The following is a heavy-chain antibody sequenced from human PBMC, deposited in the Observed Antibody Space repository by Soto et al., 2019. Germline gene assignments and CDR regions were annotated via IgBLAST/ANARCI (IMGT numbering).Heavy chain of an antibody. J-gene: IGHJ6*02. CDR3: ARDPSCGGDCYPGCYYGMDV. D-gene: IGHD2-21*02. V-gene: IGHV1-69*01. CDR2: IIPIFGTA. CDR1: GGTFSSYA. Sequence: QVQLVQSGAEVKKPGSSVKVSCKASGGTFSSYAISWVRQAPGQGLEWMGGIIPIFGTANYAQKFQGRVTITADESTSTAYMELSSLRSEDTAVYYCARDPSCGGDCYPGCYYGMDVWGQGTTVTVSS.